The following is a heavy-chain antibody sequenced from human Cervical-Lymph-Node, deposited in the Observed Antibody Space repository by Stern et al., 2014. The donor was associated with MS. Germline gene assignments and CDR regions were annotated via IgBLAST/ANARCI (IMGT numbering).Heavy chain of an antibody. V-gene: IGHV5-51*03. CDR1: GYSFTSYW. D-gene: IGHD4-17*01. J-gene: IGHJ4*02. CDR2: IFPGDSDT. CDR3: ARPKDYGDFKN. Sequence: VQLVQSGAEVKKPGESLKISCQGSGYSFTSYWIGWVRQMTGKGLEGMGSIFPGDSDTRYSPSFQGQVTISADKSNRTSYLQWSSLKASDTAMYYCARPKDYGDFKNWGQGTLVTVSS.